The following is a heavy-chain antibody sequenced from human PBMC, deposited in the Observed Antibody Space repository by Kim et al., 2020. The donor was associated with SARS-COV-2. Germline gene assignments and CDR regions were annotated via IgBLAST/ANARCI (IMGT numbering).Heavy chain of an antibody. Sequence: TNSHPSLKSRVTISVDTSKNQFSLKLSSVTAADTAVYYCARDGQQLAFDYWGQGTLVTVSS. CDR2: T. J-gene: IGHJ4*02. CDR3: ARDGQQLAFDY. V-gene: IGHV4-59*01. D-gene: IGHD6-6*01.